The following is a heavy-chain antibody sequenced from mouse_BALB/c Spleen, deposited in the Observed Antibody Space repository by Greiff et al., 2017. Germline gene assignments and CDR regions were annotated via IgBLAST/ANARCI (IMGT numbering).Heavy chain of an antibody. CDR2: ISTYYGDA. CDR1: GYTFTDYA. CDR3: AGWSWDVGYFDV. Sequence: VQLQQSGAELVRPGVSVKISCKGSGYTFTDYAMHWVKQSHAKSLEWIGVISTYYGDASYNQKFKGKATMTVDKSSSTAYMELARLTSEDSAIYYCAGWSWDVGYFDVWGAGTTVTVSS. V-gene: IGHV1S137*01. J-gene: IGHJ1*01. D-gene: IGHD4-1*01.